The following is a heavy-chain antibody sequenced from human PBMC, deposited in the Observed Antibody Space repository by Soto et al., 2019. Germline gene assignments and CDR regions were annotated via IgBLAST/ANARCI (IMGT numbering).Heavy chain of an antibody. Sequence: SLRLSCAASGFTLSSYAMHWVRQAPGKGLEWVAVISYDGSNKYYADSVKGRFTISRDNSKNTLYLQMNSLRAEDTAVYYCASLVGYCSSTSCLDFDYWGQGTLVTVSS. CDR3: ASLVGYCSSTSCLDFDY. J-gene: IGHJ4*02. CDR1: GFTLSSYA. D-gene: IGHD2-2*03. V-gene: IGHV3-30-3*01. CDR2: ISYDGSNK.